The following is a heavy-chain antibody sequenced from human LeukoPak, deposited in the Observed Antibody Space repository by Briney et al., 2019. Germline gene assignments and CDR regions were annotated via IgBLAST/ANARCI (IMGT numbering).Heavy chain of an antibody. J-gene: IGHJ4*02. CDR2: INPDSGGA. D-gene: IGHD3-22*01. CDR3: ARDLDDSSGDDY. CDR1: GFTFTGYY. V-gene: IGHV1-2*02. Sequence: ASVKVSCKTSGFTFTGYYIHWVRQAPGQGFEWIGWINPDSGGADYAQKFQGRVTMTRDTSISTVYMELNSLTSDDTAVYYCARDLDDSSGDDYWGQGTLVTVS.